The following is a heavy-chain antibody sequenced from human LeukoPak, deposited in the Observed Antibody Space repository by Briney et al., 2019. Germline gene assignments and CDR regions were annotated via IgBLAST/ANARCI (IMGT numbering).Heavy chain of an antibody. CDR2: INTNGSPT. CDR1: GFTFSSYW. CDR3: AKAPVTTCRGAYCYPFDY. J-gene: IGHJ4*02. Sequence: GGSLRLSCAASGFTFSSYWMHWVRHAPGKGLVWVARINTNGSPTQYADSVKGRFTISRDSSKNTMYLQMNRLRHEDAAVYYCAKAPVTTCRGAYCYPFDYWGQGTLVTVSS. V-gene: IGHV3-74*01. D-gene: IGHD2-21*01.